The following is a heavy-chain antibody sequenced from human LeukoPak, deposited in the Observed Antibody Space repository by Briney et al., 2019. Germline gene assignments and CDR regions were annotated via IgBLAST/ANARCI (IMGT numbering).Heavy chain of an antibody. D-gene: IGHD4-17*01. CDR3: AREDPQTTVPEGMDV. V-gene: IGHV4-59*01. CDR1: GGSISNYY. CDR2: IYYSGTT. Sequence: SETLFLTCTVSGGSISNYYWSWIRQSPGKGLEWIGYIYYSGTTNYNPSLKSRVTISVDTSKNQFSLQLRSVTAADTAVYYCAREDPQTTVPEGMDVWGQGTTVTVSS. J-gene: IGHJ6*02.